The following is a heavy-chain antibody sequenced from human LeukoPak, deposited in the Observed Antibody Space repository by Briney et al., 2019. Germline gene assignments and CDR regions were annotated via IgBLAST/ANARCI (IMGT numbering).Heavy chain of an antibody. V-gene: IGHV3-48*03. CDR1: GFTFSTYE. CDR2: ISSSGSTI. Sequence: GGSLRLSCAASGFTFSTYEMNWVRQAPGKGLEWVSYISSSGSTIYYADSVKGRFTISRDNAQNSLYLQMNSLRAEDTAVYYCARDHRASYGDYGWGQGTLVTVSS. CDR3: ARDHRASYGDYG. D-gene: IGHD4-17*01. J-gene: IGHJ4*02.